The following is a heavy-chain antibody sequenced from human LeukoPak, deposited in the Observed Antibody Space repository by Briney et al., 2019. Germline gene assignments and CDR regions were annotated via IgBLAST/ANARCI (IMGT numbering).Heavy chain of an antibody. Sequence: SETLSLTCAVSGYSISSGYYWGWIRQPPGKGLEWIGSIYHSGSTYYNPSLKSRVTISVDTSKNQFSLKLSSVTAADMAVYYCARVLETNWFDPWGQGTLVTVSS. D-gene: IGHD1-1*01. CDR2: IYHSGST. CDR3: ARVLETNWFDP. CDR1: GYSISSGYY. V-gene: IGHV4-38-2*01. J-gene: IGHJ5*02.